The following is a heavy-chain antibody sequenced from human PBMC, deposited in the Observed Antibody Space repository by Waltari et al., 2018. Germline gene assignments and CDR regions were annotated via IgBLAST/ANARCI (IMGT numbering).Heavy chain of an antibody. J-gene: IGHJ4*02. CDR1: GFTSSSYG. Sequence: QVQLVESGGGVVQPGGSLRLSCAASGFTSSSYGMHWLRQAPGKGLEWVAFIRYDGSNKYYADSVKGRFTISRDNSKNTLYLQMNSLRAEDTAVYYCAKWGGGATTGVDYWGQGTLVTVSS. D-gene: IGHD1-26*01. CDR2: IRYDGSNK. CDR3: AKWGGGATTGVDY. V-gene: IGHV3-30*02.